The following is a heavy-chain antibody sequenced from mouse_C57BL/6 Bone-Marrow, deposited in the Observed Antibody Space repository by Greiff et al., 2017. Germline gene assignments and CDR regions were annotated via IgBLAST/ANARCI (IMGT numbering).Heavy chain of an antibody. Sequence: VQLQQSGAELVRPGASVKLSCTASGFNIKDDYMHWVKQRPEQGLEWIGWFDPENGDTEYASKFPGKATITADTSSNTAYLQLSSLTSEDTAFSYCTTCLPTIVAWFAYCGQGTLVTVSA. V-gene: IGHV14-4*01. J-gene: IGHJ3*01. CDR2: FDPENGDT. CDR3: TTCLPTIVAWFAY. CDR1: GFNIKDDY. D-gene: IGHD2-12*01.